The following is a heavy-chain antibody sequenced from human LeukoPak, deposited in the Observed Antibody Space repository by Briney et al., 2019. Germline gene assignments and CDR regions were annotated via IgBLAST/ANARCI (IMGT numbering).Heavy chain of an antibody. D-gene: IGHD5-24*01. Sequence: GASVKVSCKASGYTFTSYDINWVRQATGQGLEWMGWMNPNSGNTGYAQKFQGRVTITRNTSISTAYMELSSLRSEDTAVYYCARVLPHEREGKFDYWGQGTLVTVSS. CDR3: ARVLPHEREGKFDY. V-gene: IGHV1-8*03. J-gene: IGHJ4*02. CDR1: GYTFTSYD. CDR2: MNPNSGNT.